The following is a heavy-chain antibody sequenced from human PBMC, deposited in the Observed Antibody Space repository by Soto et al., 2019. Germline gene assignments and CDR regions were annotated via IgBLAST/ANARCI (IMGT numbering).Heavy chain of an antibody. V-gene: IGHV3-30*18. Sequence: GGSLRLSCAASGFTFSSYGMHWVRQAPGKGLEWVAVISYDGSNKYYADSVKGRFTISRDNSKNTLYLQMNSLRAEDTAVYYCAKDGGVAAAGALMSDLEYYFDYWGQGTLVTVSS. CDR2: ISYDGSNK. CDR1: GFTFSSYG. CDR3: AKDGGVAAAGALMSDLEYYFDY. D-gene: IGHD6-13*01. J-gene: IGHJ4*02.